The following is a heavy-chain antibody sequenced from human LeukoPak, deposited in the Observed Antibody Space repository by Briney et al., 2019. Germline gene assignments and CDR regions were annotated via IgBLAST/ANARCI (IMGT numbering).Heavy chain of an antibody. CDR3: ARGMVRGVIISH. D-gene: IGHD3-10*01. Sequence: SGGSLRLSCAASGFTFSSYWMHWVRQAPGKGLVWVSRINSDGSSTSYADSVKGRFTISRGNAKNTLYLQMNSLRAEDTAVYYCARGMVRGVIISHWGQGTLVTVSS. CDR2: INSDGSST. J-gene: IGHJ4*02. V-gene: IGHV3-74*01. CDR1: GFTFSSYW.